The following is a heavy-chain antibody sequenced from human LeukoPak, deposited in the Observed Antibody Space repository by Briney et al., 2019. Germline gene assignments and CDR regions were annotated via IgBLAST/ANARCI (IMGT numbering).Heavy chain of an antibody. J-gene: IGHJ5*02. CDR3: ARLAWFGEFLNWFDP. CDR2: IYTSGST. CDR1: GGSISSYY. V-gene: IGHV4-4*07. D-gene: IGHD3-10*01. Sequence: SETLSLTCTVSGGSISSYYWSWIRQPAGKGLEWIGRIYTSGSTNYNPSLKSRVTMSVDTSKNQFSLKLSSVTAEDTAVYYCARLAWFGEFLNWFDPWGQGTLVTVSS.